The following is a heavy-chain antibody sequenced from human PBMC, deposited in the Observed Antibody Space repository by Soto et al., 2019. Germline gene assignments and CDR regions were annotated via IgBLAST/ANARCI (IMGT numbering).Heavy chain of an antibody. J-gene: IGHJ4*02. CDR1: GDSVSSNSAA. V-gene: IGHV6-1*01. Sequence: PSQTLSLTCVTSGDSVSSNSAAWNWIRQSPSRGLEWLGRTYYRSKWYNDYAVSVKSRITINPDTSKNQFSLQLNSVTPEDTAVYYCARSGWELLEFYFDYWGQGTLVTV. D-gene: IGHD1-26*01. CDR2: TYYRSKWYN. CDR3: ARSGWELLEFYFDY.